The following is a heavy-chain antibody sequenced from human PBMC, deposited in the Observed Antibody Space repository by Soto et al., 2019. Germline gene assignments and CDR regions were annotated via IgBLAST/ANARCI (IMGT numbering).Heavy chain of an antibody. CDR3: AREDAFWRHRHYYYGMDI. Sequence: QVQLVQSGAEVKKPGSSVKVSCKASGGTFSSYAISWGRQAPGQGLEWMGGIIPIFGTANYAQKFQGRVTITADEAQSTAYMELRSLRSEDTALYYCAREDAFWRHRHYYYGMDIWGQGTTVTVSS. V-gene: IGHV1-69*01. D-gene: IGHD3-3*01. CDR2: IIPIFGTA. J-gene: IGHJ6*01. CDR1: GGTFSSYA.